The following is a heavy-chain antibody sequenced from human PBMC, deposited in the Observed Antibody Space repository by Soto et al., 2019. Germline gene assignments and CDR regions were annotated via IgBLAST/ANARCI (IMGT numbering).Heavy chain of an antibody. Sequence: QVRLQESGPGLVEPSGTLSLTCTVSGGSIYTDDWWTWVRQTPGKGLEWIGEVHQLVGTNYNPSLRSRVTISIDKSKNQFSLELTSGTAADTAVYYGANWGGLNFPRLYWGPGTLVAVSS. CDR2: VHQLVGT. CDR3: ANWGGLNFPRLY. V-gene: IGHV4-4*02. J-gene: IGHJ4*02. CDR1: GGSIYTDDW. D-gene: IGHD3-16*01.